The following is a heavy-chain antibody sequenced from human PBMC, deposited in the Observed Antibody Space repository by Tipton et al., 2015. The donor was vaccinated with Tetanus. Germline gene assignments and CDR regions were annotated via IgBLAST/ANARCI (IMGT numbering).Heavy chain of an antibody. CDR3: ARESDYYDSSGYYSRVGDY. CDR1: GYTFTGYY. CDR2: INPNSGGT. V-gene: IGHV1-2*02. D-gene: IGHD3-22*01. J-gene: IGHJ4*02. Sequence: QLVQSGAEVKKPGASVKVSCKASGYTFTGYYMHWVRQAPGQGLEWMGWINPNSGGTNYAQKFQGRVTMTRDTSISTAYMELSRLRSDDTAVYYCARESDYYDSSGYYSRVGDYWGQGTLVTVSS.